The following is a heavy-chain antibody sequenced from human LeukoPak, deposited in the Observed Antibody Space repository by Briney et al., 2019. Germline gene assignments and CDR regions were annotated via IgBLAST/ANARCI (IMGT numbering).Heavy chain of an antibody. CDR1: GYSFTNYW. CDR3: ARRTEYYYYMDV. CDR2: IYPGDSDT. Sequence: GESLKISCKGSGYSFTNYWIGWVRQMPGKGLEWMGIIYPGDSDTRYRPSFEGQVTISADKSISTAYLQWSSLKASDTAIYYCARRTEYYYYMDVWGKGTTVTVSS. J-gene: IGHJ6*03. V-gene: IGHV5-51*01.